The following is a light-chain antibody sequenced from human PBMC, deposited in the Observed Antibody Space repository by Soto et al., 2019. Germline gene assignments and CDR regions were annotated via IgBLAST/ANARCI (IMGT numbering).Light chain of an antibody. CDR1: SSDVGGYNY. CDR3: SSYTSSSTPYV. Sequence: HSVLTQPASVSGSHGQSITISCTGTSSDVGGYNYVSWYQQHPGKAPKLMIYEVSNRPSGVSNRFSGSKSGNTASLTISGLQAEDEADYYCSSYTSSSTPYVVGTGTKLTVL. CDR2: EVS. J-gene: IGLJ1*01. V-gene: IGLV2-14*01.